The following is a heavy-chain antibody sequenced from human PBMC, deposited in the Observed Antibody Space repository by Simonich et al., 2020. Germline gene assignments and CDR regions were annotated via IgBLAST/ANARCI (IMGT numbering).Heavy chain of an antibody. D-gene: IGHD6-6*01. CDR1: GFTFSSYW. CDR3: AREGIAARDAFDI. Sequence: EVQLVESGGGLVQPGGSLRLSCAASGFTFSSYWMSWVRQAPGKGVEWVGNRKQDGSEKYYVDSVKGRFTISRDNAKNSLYLQMNSLRAEDTAVYYCAREGIAARDAFDIWGQGTMVTVSS. V-gene: IGHV3-7*01. CDR2: RKQDGSEK. J-gene: IGHJ3*02.